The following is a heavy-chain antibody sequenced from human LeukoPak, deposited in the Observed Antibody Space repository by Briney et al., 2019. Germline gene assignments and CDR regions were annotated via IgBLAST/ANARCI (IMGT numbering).Heavy chain of an antibody. Sequence: PGGSLRLSCAASGFAFSNFAMSWVRQAPGKGLEWVSSISSSSSYIYYADSVKGRFTISRGNAKNSLYLQMNSLRAEDTAVYYCASAREYYYDSSGYPTMKFDYWGQGTLVTVSS. CDR3: ASAREYYYDSSGYPTMKFDY. V-gene: IGHV3-21*01. CDR1: GFAFSNFA. CDR2: ISSSSSYI. D-gene: IGHD3-22*01. J-gene: IGHJ4*02.